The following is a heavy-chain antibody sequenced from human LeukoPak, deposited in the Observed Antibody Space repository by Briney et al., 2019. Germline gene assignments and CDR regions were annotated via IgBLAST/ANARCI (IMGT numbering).Heavy chain of an antibody. D-gene: IGHD2-8*01. Sequence: GGSLRLSCAASGFTFSNYWMHWVRQAPGKGLVWVSRINPDGSSTDCADSVKGRFTISRDNARNTLYLQMNSLRVEDTAIYYCVRGTNDWTGIDYWGQGTLVTVSS. CDR1: GFTFSNYW. V-gene: IGHV3-74*01. CDR3: VRGTNDWTGIDY. J-gene: IGHJ4*02. CDR2: INPDGSST.